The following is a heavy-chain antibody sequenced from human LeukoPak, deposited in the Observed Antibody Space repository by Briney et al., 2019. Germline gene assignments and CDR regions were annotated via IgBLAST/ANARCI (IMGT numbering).Heavy chain of an antibody. V-gene: IGHV3-21*01. D-gene: IGHD4-17*01. Sequence: GGSLRLSCAASGFTLSSYSMNWVRQAPGKGLEWVSSISSSSSYIYYADSVKGRFTISRDNAKNSLYLQMNSLRAEDTAVYYCARDQYGDYPSYYMDVWGKGTTVTVSS. J-gene: IGHJ6*03. CDR1: GFTLSSYS. CDR3: ARDQYGDYPSYYMDV. CDR2: ISSSSSYI.